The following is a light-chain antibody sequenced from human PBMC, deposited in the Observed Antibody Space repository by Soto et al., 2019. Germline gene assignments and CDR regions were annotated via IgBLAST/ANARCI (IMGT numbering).Light chain of an antibody. CDR2: GDY. CDR1: SSNIGAGFD. J-gene: IGLJ2*01. V-gene: IGLV1-40*01. Sequence: QSVLTQPPSVSGAPGQRVTISCTGSSSNIGAGFDVHWYQQLPGAAPKLLIFGDYNRPSGVPDRFSGSKSGTSASLAITGLQAEDEADYYCQSYDSSLSGYVAFGGGTKLPS. CDR3: QSYDSSLSGYVA.